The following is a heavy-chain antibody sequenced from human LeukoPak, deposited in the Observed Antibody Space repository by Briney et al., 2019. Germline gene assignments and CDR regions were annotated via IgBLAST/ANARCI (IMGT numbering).Heavy chain of an antibody. D-gene: IGHD6-19*01. CDR2: VYYSGST. CDR3: ARGTAVAGMDHPRDAFDI. J-gene: IGHJ3*02. V-gene: IGHV4-59*01. Sequence: SETLSLTFTVSGGSISSYYWSWIRQPPGKRLEWIGYVYYSGSTNYNPSLKSRITISVDASKNQFFLMLNSVTAADTAVYYCARGTAVAGMDHPRDAFDIWGRGTMVTVSS. CDR1: GGSISSYY.